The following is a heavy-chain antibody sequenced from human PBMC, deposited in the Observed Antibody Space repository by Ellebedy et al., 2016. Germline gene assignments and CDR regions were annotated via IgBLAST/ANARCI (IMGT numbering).Heavy chain of an antibody. Sequence: SETLSLXCSVSGGSINSGDYYWSWIRQPPGQGLEWLGYIYYSGTTYYNTSLKSRITISVDTSKNQFSLRLSSVTAADTAVYFCVRETDFWSDSSYFDYWGQGILVTISS. V-gene: IGHV4-30-4*01. CDR2: IYYSGTT. CDR3: VRETDFWSDSSYFDY. J-gene: IGHJ4*02. D-gene: IGHD3-3*01. CDR1: GGSINSGDYY.